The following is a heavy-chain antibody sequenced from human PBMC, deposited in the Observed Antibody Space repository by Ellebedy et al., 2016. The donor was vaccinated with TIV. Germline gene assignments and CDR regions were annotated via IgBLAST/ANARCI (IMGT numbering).Heavy chain of an antibody. V-gene: IGHV3-21*01. Sequence: GESLKISCAASGFTFSDYSMNWVRQAPGKGLEWVSSISSSGNYRYHGDSVKGRFTISRDNAKNSLYLQMNSLRAEDTAVYYCAREVWYPASWGQGTLVTVSS. D-gene: IGHD6-13*01. CDR3: AREVWYPAS. CDR1: GFTFSDYS. CDR2: ISSSGNYR. J-gene: IGHJ4*02.